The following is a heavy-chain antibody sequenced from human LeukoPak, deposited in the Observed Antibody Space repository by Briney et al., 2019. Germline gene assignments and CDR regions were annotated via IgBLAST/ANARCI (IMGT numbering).Heavy chain of an antibody. Sequence: GGSLRLSCAASGFTFDSYAMSWVRQAPGKALEWVSAITGSGGDTYHADSVKGRFTISRDNYKNTLYLQMNSLRAEDTAVYYCAKGSRNSRPYYFDFWGQGTLVTVSS. D-gene: IGHD1-14*01. CDR3: AKGSRNSRPYYFDF. CDR1: GFTFDSYA. J-gene: IGHJ4*02. CDR2: ITGSGGDT. V-gene: IGHV3-23*01.